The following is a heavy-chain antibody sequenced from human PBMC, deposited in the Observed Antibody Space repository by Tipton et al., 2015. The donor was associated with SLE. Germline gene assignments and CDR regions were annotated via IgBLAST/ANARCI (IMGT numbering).Heavy chain of an antibody. CDR1: GGSFSGYY. Sequence: TLSLTCAVYGGSFSGYYWCWIRQPPGKGLEWIGEINHSGSTRYNPSLKSRVTISLDTSKNQFSLKLSSVTAADTAVYYCARACGSGHQVAFDIWGQGTMVTVSS. CDR2: INHSGST. CDR3: ARACGSGHQVAFDI. V-gene: IGHV4-34*01. D-gene: IGHD2-15*01. J-gene: IGHJ3*02.